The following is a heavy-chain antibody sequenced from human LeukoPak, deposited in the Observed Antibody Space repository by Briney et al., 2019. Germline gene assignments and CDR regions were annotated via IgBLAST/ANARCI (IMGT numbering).Heavy chain of an antibody. CDR2: INPNSGGT. CDR3: ARMEDFYGDYYFDY. Sequence: ASVKVSCKASGYTFTGYYMHWVRQAPGQGLEWMGWINPNSGGTNYAQKLQGRVTMTTDTSTSTAYMELRSLRSDDTAVYYCARMEDFYGDYYFDYWGQGTLVTVSS. CDR1: GYTFTGYY. V-gene: IGHV1-2*02. D-gene: IGHD4-17*01. J-gene: IGHJ4*02.